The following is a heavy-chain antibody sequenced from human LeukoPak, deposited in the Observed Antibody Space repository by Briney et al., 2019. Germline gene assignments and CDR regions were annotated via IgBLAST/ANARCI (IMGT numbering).Heavy chain of an antibody. CDR1: GFTFSSYS. CDR2: ISGSSSYI. CDR3: AREKVTHMDV. D-gene: IGHD2-15*01. Sequence: PGGSLRLSCAASGFTFSSYSMNWVRQAPGKGLEWVSSISGSSSYIYYADSVKGRFTISRDNAKNSLYLQMNSLRAEDTAVYYCAREKVTHMDVWGKGTTVTISS. V-gene: IGHV3-21*01. J-gene: IGHJ6*03.